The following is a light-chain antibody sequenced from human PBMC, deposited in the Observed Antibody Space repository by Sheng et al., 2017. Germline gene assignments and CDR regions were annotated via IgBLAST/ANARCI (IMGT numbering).Light chain of an antibody. CDR2: AVS. Sequence: QSALTQPASVSGSPGQSISISCSGTSSDVGGYDYVSWYQQHPGEAPKLLIYAVSNRPSGVSHRFSGSKSGSTASLTISGLQAEDEGTYYCSSFTSTKIVVFGGWTKLSVL. CDR1: SSDVGGYDY. CDR3: SSFTSTKIVV. J-gene: IGLJ3*02. V-gene: IGLV2-14*01.